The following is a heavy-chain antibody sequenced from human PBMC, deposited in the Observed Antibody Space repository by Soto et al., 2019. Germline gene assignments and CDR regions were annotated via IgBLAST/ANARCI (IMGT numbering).Heavy chain of an antibody. CDR3: AAALHDYGDYVGFYFDY. V-gene: IGHV1-58*01. CDR2: IVVGSGNT. Sequence: QMQLVQSGPEVKKPGTSVKVSCKASGFNFTSSAVQWVRQARGQRLELIGWIVVGSGNTNYAQKFQESVTITRDMSTSTAYMELSSLRTEDTAVYYCAAALHDYGDYVGFYFDYWGQGTLVTVSS. J-gene: IGHJ4*02. D-gene: IGHD4-17*01. CDR1: GFNFTSSA.